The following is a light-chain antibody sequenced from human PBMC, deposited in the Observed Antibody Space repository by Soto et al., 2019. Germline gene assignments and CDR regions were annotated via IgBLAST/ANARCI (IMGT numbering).Light chain of an antibody. CDR1: QSISSW. Sequence: IQMTQSPSPLSASVGDRVTITCRASQSISSWLAWYQQKPGKAPKLLIYKASSLESGVPSRFSGSGSGTECTLTISSLQPDDVATYYCQQYNSYSPTLGQGTKVDIK. CDR2: KAS. CDR3: QQYNSYSPT. V-gene: IGKV1-5*03. J-gene: IGKJ1*01.